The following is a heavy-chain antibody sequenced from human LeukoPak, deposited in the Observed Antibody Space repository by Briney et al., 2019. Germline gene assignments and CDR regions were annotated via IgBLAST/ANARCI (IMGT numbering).Heavy chain of an antibody. J-gene: IGHJ4*02. CDR2: IFYSGGST. CDR1: GGSIIGHW. Sequence: SSETLSLTCTASGGSIIGHWWSWIRQPPGKGLEWIGDIFYSGGSTNYNPSLKSRLTMSLDTSKNQFSLKLTSVTAADTAMYYCASRITADASIDFWGQGTLVTASS. D-gene: IGHD3-16*01. V-gene: IGHV4-59*08. CDR3: ASRITADASIDF.